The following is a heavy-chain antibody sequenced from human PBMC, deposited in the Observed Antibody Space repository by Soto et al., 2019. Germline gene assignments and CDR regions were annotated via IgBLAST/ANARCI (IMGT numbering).Heavy chain of an antibody. D-gene: IGHD3-10*01. J-gene: IGHJ4*02. CDR2: ISYDGSNK. V-gene: IGHV3-30-3*01. CDR3: ASNPSRLWFGEYPLDY. Sequence: QVQLVESGGGVVQPGRSLRLSCAASGFTFSSYAMHWVRQAPGKGLEWVAVISYDGSNKYYADSVKGRFTISRDNSKNTLYLQMNSLRAEDTAVYYCASNPSRLWFGEYPLDYWGQGPLVTVSS. CDR1: GFTFSSYA.